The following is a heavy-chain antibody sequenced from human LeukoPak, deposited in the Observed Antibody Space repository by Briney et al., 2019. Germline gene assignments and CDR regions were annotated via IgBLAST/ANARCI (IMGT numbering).Heavy chain of an antibody. D-gene: IGHD4-17*01. J-gene: IGHJ6*03. CDR1: GFTFSIYS. V-gene: IGHV3-48*01. CDR2: IISSSSTI. CDR3: ARDRGYGDYYHYYMDV. Sequence: GGSLRLSCAASGFTFSIYSMNWVRHAPGKGLEWVAYIISSSSTIYYADSVKGRFTISRDNAKNSLYLQMNSLRAEDTAVYYCARDRGYGDYYHYYMDVWGKGTTVTVSS.